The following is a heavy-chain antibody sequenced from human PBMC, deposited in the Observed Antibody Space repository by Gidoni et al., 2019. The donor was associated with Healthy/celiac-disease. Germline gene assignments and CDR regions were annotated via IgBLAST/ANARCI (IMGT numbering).Heavy chain of an antibody. CDR3: ARGSITMIVVGGDGAFDI. J-gene: IGHJ3*02. D-gene: IGHD3-22*01. CDR2: INPNSGGT. Sequence: QVQLVQSGAEVKKPGASVTVSCKASGYTFTGYYMHWVRQAPGQGLEWMGWINPNSGGTNYAQKFQGRVTMTRDTSISTAYMERSRLRSDDTAVYYCARGSITMIVVGGDGAFDIWGQGTMVTVSS. V-gene: IGHV1-2*02. CDR1: GYTFTGYY.